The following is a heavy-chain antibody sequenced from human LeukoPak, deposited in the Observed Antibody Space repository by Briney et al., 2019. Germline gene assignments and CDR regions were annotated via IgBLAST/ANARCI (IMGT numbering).Heavy chain of an antibody. CDR3: ARLDYSKFTFAP. D-gene: IGHD4-11*01. CDR1: GFTFSSYE. CDR2: ISSSGSTI. Sequence: GGSLRLSCAASGFTFSSYEMSWVRQAPGKGLEWVSYISSSGSTIYYADSVKGRFTISRDNAKNSLYLQMNSLRAEDTAVYYCARLDYSKFTFAPWGQGTLVTVSS. V-gene: IGHV3-48*03. J-gene: IGHJ5*02.